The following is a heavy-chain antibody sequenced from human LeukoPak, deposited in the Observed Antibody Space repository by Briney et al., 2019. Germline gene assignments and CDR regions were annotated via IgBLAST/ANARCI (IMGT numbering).Heavy chain of an antibody. V-gene: IGHV4-59*08. CDR2: IYYSGST. CDR1: GGSFSGYY. J-gene: IGHJ4*02. D-gene: IGHD6-19*01. CDR3: ARLVSSGWYLHRPRFDY. Sequence: SETLSLTCAVYGGSFSGYYWSWIRQPPGKGLEWIGYIYYSGSTNYNPSLKSRVTISVDTSKNQFSLKLSSVTAADTAVYYCARLVSSGWYLHRPRFDYWGQGTLVTVSS.